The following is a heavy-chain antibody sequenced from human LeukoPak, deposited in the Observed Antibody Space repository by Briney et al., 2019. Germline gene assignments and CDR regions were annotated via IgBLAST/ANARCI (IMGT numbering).Heavy chain of an antibody. D-gene: IGHD3-10*01. CDR2: IIPIFGTA. V-gene: IGHV1-69*06. J-gene: IGHJ4*02. CDR3: ARSRGPPTYYFDY. Sequence: GASVKVSCKASGGTFNIYAISWVRQAPGQGLEWMGGIIPIFGTANYAQKFQGRVTITADKSTSTAYMELSSLRSEDTAVYYCARSRGPPTYYFDYWGQGTLVTVSS. CDR1: GGTFNIYA.